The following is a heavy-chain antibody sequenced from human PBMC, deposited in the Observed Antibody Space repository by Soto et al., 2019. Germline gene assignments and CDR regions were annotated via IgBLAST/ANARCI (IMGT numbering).Heavy chain of an antibody. CDR3: AKTIWGVVSRPAFDI. CDR1: GDSISSGGYY. D-gene: IGHD3-3*01. V-gene: IGHV4-31*03. CDR2: IYYSGST. Sequence: PSETLSLTCTVSGDSISSGGYYWSWIRQHPGKGLEWIGYIYYSGSTYYNPSLKSRVTISVDTSKNQFSLNLSSVTAADKAVSYCAKTIWGVVSRPAFDIWGQGTMVTVSS. J-gene: IGHJ3*02.